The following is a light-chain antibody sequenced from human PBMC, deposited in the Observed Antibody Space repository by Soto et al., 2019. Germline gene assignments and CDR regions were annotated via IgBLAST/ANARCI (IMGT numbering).Light chain of an antibody. CDR3: CSYAGSSTPYV. V-gene: IGLV2-23*01. CDR2: EGS. J-gene: IGLJ1*01. CDR1: SSDVGSYNL. Sequence: QSLLTNPASLSGSPGQSITISCTGTSSDVGSYNLVSWYQQHPGKAPKLMIYEGSKRPSGVSNRFSGSKSGNTASLTISGLQAEDEADYYCCSYAGSSTPYVFGTGTKVTVL.